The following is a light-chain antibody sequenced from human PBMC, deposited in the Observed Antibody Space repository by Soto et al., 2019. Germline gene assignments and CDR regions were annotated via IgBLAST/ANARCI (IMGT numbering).Light chain of an antibody. CDR2: AAS. CDR3: QQSYSTPYT. CDR1: QSISIY. Sequence: DIQMTQSPSYLSASVGDRVTITCRASQSISIYLNSYQQKPGKVPKLLIYAASSLQSGVPSRFSGSGSVTDFTLTISSLQPEDFATDYFQQSYSTPYTFGQGTKLEI. J-gene: IGKJ2*01. V-gene: IGKV1-39*01.